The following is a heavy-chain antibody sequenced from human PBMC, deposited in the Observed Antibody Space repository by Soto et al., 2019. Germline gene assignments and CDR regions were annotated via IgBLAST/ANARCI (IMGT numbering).Heavy chain of an antibody. J-gene: IGHJ4*02. Sequence: QVQLQESGPGLVKPSATLSLTCTVSGGSVTSGTYYWSWIRQPPGKGLEWIGSIYYTCTTNYNPALKRRVTVSVDTSENQFSLKLTSVTAADTAVYYCEKAHSPHTSGKYWGQGTLVTVSS. CDR3: EKAHSPHTSGKY. CDR2: IYYTCTT. D-gene: IGHD6-25*01. CDR1: GGSVTSGTYY. V-gene: IGHV4-61*01.